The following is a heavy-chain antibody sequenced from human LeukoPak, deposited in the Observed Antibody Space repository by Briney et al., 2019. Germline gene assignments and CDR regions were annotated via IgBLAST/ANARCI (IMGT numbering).Heavy chain of an antibody. CDR2: ISSSSSYI. Sequence: GGSLRLSCAASGFTFSSYSMNWVRQAPGKGLEWVASISSSSSYIYYADSVKGRFTISIDNAKNSLYLHMNSLRAEDTAVYYCARDMGMNYYDSSGYYQLEFDYWGQGTLVTVSS. CDR3: ARDMGMNYYDSSGYYQLEFDY. J-gene: IGHJ4*02. D-gene: IGHD3-22*01. V-gene: IGHV3-21*01. CDR1: GFTFSSYS.